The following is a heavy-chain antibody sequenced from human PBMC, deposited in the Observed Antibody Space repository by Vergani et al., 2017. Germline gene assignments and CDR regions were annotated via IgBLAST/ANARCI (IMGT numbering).Heavy chain of an antibody. CDR2: ISSGSRYM. D-gene: IGHD3-22*01. Sequence: EVQLVESGGGLVQPGGSLRLSCAASGFTVSSNYMSWVRQAPGKGLEWVSSISSGSRYMYYADSVKGRFTISRDNAKNSLFLQMNSLRAEDTAVYDCARESSGYNAEYFQHWGQGTLVTVSS. J-gene: IGHJ1*01. CDR1: GFTVSSNY. CDR3: ARESSGYNAEYFQH. V-gene: IGHV3-21*01.